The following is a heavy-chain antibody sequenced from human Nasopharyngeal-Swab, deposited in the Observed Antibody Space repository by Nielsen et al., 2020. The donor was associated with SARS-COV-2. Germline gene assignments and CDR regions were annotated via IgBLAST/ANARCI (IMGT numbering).Heavy chain of an antibody. Sequence: GGSLRLSCAASGFTFGSYDMHWVRQATGKGLEWVSAIATAGDTYYPGSVKGRFTISRENAKNSLYLQMNSLRAGDTAVYYCARGDYGDYYYFDYWGQGTLVTVSS. D-gene: IGHD4-17*01. V-gene: IGHV3-13*01. CDR1: GFTFGSYD. CDR2: IATAGDT. CDR3: ARGDYGDYYYFDY. J-gene: IGHJ4*02.